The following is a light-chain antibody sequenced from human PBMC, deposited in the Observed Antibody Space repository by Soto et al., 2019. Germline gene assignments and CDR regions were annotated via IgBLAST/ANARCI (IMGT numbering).Light chain of an antibody. CDR1: QGIDNS. V-gene: IGKV1-16*02. Sequence: DIQMTQSPSSLSASVGDRVTITCRASQGIDNSLAWLQQRPGQAPKSLIYSASTLQSGVPSKFSGSISGTDFTLTISSLQPEDFATYYCQQYKSYPLTFGGGTKVDIK. CDR2: SAS. CDR3: QQYKSYPLT. J-gene: IGKJ4*01.